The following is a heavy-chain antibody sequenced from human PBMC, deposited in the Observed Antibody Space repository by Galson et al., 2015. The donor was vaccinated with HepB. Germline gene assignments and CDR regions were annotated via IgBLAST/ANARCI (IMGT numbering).Heavy chain of an antibody. CDR3: ARRYPLAHCGGDCYSPFDY. V-gene: IGHV3-74*01. D-gene: IGHD2-21*02. Sequence: SLRLSCAASGFTFSSYWMHWVRQAPGKGQVWVSRINSDGSSTSYADSVKGRFTISRDNAKNTLYLQMNSLRAEDTAVYYCARRYPLAHCGGDCYSPFDYWGQGTLVTVSS. CDR2: INSDGSST. CDR1: GFTFSSYW. J-gene: IGHJ4*02.